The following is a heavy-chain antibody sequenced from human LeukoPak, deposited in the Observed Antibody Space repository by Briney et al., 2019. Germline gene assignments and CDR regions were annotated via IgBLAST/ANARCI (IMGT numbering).Heavy chain of an antibody. Sequence: ASVKVSCKASGYTFTSYGISWVRQAPGQGLEWMGWISAYNGNTNYAQKLQGRVTMTTDTSTSTAYMELRSLRSDDTAVYYCARDNPVLHDHYYYYGMDVWGQGTTVTVSS. V-gene: IGHV1-18*01. D-gene: IGHD1-1*01. CDR2: ISAYNGNT. J-gene: IGHJ6*02. CDR1: GYTFTSYG. CDR3: ARDNPVLHDHYYYYGMDV.